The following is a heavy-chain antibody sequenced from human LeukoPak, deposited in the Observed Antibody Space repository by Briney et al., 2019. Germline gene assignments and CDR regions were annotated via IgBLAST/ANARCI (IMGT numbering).Heavy chain of an antibody. D-gene: IGHD3-3*01. CDR3: ARGGTYYDSWSGYYFSAFDI. CDR1: GFTFSSYW. J-gene: IGHJ3*02. Sequence: GGSLRLSCAASGFTFSSYWMSWVRQAPGKGLEWVANIKQDGSEKYYVDPVKGRFTISRDNAKNSLYLQMNSLRAEDTAVYYCARGGTYYDSWSGYYFSAFDIWGQGTMVTVSS. V-gene: IGHV3-7*01. CDR2: IKQDGSEK.